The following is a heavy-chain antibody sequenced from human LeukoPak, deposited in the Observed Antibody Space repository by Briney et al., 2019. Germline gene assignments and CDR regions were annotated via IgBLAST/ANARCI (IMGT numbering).Heavy chain of an antibody. V-gene: IGHV3-66*01. CDR3: ARDPGDPSTRSLDY. CDR1: GFPFRNHA. J-gene: IGHJ4*02. CDR2: IYSGGGT. Sequence: GGSLTLPCAASGFPFRNHAMSWVRQAPGKGLEWVSVIYSGGGTYYADSVEGRFTISRDNSKNTLYLQMNSLRAEDTAVYYCARDPGDPSTRSLDYWGQGTLVTVSS. D-gene: IGHD2/OR15-2a*01.